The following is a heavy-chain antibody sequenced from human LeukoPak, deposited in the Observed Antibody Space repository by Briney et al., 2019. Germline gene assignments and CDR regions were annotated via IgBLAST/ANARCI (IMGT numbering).Heavy chain of an antibody. CDR2: ISGSGDYA. D-gene: IGHD4-23*01. J-gene: IGHJ3*02. Sequence: PGGSLRLSCAASGFTFSSYDMNWVRQAPGKGLEWVSRISGSGDYASYADSVKGRFTTSRDNSKNTLYLQLNSLRVDDTAVYHCAKLIEAYGGSFGRAFDIWGQGTMVTVSS. CDR3: AKLIEAYGGSFGRAFDI. CDR1: GFTFSSYD. V-gene: IGHV3-23*01.